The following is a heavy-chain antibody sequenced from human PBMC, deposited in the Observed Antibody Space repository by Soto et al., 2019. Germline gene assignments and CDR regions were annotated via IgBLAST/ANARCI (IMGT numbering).Heavy chain of an antibody. CDR1: GFTFSRYG. CDR2: VRSDGDTT. V-gene: IGHV3-23*01. CDR3: AKGKGVGATPDGANC. J-gene: IGHJ4*02. Sequence: EVQVLESGGGLVQPGGSLRLSCAASGFTFSRYGMNWVRQAPGKGLEWVSGVRSDGDTTYNADSVKGRFTVSRDNFRNTVDLQMNNLRVEDTAVYYCAKGKGVGATPDGANCWGQGTPVTVSP. D-gene: IGHD1-26*01.